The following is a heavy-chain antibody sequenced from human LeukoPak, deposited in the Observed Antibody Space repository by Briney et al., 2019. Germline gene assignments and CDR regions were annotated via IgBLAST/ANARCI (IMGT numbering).Heavy chain of an antibody. CDR1: GGSFSGYY. CDR2: INHSGST. D-gene: IGHD5-12*01. Sequence: SETLSLTCAVYGGSFSGYYWSWIRQPPGKGLEWIGEINHSGSTNYNPSLKSRVTISVDTSKNQFSLKLSSVTAADTAVYYCARRVRGGLRHYYYYYYMDVWGKGTTVTISS. J-gene: IGHJ6*03. V-gene: IGHV4-34*01. CDR3: ARRVRGGLRHYYYYYYMDV.